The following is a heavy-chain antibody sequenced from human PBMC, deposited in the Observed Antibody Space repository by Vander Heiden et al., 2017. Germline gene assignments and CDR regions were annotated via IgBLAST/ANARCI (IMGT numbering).Heavy chain of an antibody. CDR2: INTNTGNA. CDR3: ARDLTPVDSRRWLTGRRSSRWFDP. V-gene: IGHV7-4-1*02. CDR1: GYTFTSYG. D-gene: IGHD3-22*01. J-gene: IGHJ5*02. Sequence: QVPLVQSGSELKKPGASVKFSCKASGYTFTSYGLNWVRQAPGQGLEWMGWINTNTGNATYAQGFIGRFVFSLDTSASTAYLQISSLKAEDTAVYYCARDLTPVDSRRWLTGRRSSRWFDPWGQGTLVTVSS.